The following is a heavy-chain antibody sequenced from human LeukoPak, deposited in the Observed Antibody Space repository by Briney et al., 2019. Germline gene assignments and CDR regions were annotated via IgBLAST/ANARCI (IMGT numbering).Heavy chain of an antibody. CDR2: VSAYNGKS. D-gene: IGHD3-22*01. Sequence: ASVKVSCKTSGYTFNTYGISWVRQAPGQGPEWMGWVSAYNGKSNYAQKFQGRVTMTTDTSTSTAYMELRSLRSDDTAVYYCARAMYYYDSSGYYLLPATPWLDYYYYYMDVWGKGTTVTVSS. CDR1: GYTFNTYG. J-gene: IGHJ6*03. V-gene: IGHV1-18*01. CDR3: ARAMYYYDSSGYYLLPATPWLDYYYYYMDV.